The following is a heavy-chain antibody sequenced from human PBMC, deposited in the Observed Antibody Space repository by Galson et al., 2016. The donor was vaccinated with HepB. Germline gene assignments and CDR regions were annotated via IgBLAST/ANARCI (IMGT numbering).Heavy chain of an antibody. V-gene: IGHV1-3*01. CDR3: EKGGLNCDSSYLY. CDR2: INSGNGNT. J-gene: IGHJ4*02. D-gene: IGHD3-22*01. CDR1: GYTFTTYT. Sequence: SVKVSCKASGYTFTTYTLHWVRQAPGQRPEWMGWINSGNGNTKYSQKFQGRVTITRDPSASTAYMELSRLRSEDTAMYFCEKGGLNCDSSYLYWGRGNPVTVSS.